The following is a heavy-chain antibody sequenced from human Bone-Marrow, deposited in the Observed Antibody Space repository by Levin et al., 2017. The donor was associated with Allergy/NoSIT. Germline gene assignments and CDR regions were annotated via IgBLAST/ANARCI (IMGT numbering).Heavy chain of an antibody. CDR2: IDPSDSYT. V-gene: IGHV5-10-1*01. CDR1: GYSFSSYY. Sequence: GESLKISCKGSGYSFSSYYLSWVRQMPGKGLEWMGRIDPSDSYTYYSPSFQGHVTISADKSISTAYLQWSSLKASDTAMYYCARHYYGSGRLNYWGQGTLVTVSS. D-gene: IGHD3-10*01. CDR3: ARHYYGSGRLNY. J-gene: IGHJ4*02.